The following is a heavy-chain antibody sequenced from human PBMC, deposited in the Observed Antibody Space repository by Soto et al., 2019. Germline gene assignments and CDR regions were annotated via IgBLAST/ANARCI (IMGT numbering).Heavy chain of an antibody. J-gene: IGHJ5*02. CDR2: IYWDDDK. CDR1: GFSLTTRGVG. Sequence: QITLKESGPTLVKPTQTLTLTCTFSGFSLTTRGVGVGWIRQPPGKALECLALIYWDDDKRYSPSLQSSLSNTKETSKNQVVLTTTNVDPVDTATYYCAHIPNYYQYDWFDPWGQGTLVSVSS. D-gene: IGHD3-16*01. V-gene: IGHV2-5*02. CDR3: AHIPNYYQYDWFDP.